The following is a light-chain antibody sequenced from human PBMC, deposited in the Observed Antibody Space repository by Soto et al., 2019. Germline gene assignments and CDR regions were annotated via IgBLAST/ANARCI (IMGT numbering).Light chain of an antibody. CDR2: STS. J-gene: IGKJ1*01. V-gene: IGKV3-20*01. Sequence: EIVLTQSPGTLSLSPGERGTLSCRASQRFGSSNLAWYQQKPGQAPRLLIYSTSSRATGIPDRFSGSGSGTDFTLTISRLEPEDFAGYYCQQYGNSPWTFGQGTKVEI. CDR3: QQYGNSPWT. CDR1: QRFGSSN.